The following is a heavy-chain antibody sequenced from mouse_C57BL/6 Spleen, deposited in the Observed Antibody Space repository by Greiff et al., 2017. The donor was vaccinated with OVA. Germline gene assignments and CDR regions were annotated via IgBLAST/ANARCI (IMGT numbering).Heavy chain of an antibody. CDR2: INPYNGDT. D-gene: IGHD1-1*01. J-gene: IGHJ4*01. Sequence: VQLQQSGPELVKPGDSVKISCKASGYSFTGYFMNWVMQSHGKSLEWIGRINPYNGDTFYNQKFKGKATLTVDKSSSTAHMELRSLTSEDSAVYYCARFITTVVAHYYAMDYWGQGTSVTVSS. CDR1: GYSFTGYF. V-gene: IGHV1-20*01. CDR3: ARFITTVVAHYYAMDY.